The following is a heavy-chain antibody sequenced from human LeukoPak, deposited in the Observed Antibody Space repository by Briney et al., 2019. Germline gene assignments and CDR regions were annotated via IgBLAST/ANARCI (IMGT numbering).Heavy chain of an antibody. V-gene: IGHV3-23*01. CDR2: ISSSGGST. J-gene: IGHJ3*02. CDR1: GFTFSSYA. CDR3: ARSIVGAIRGAAFDI. Sequence: GGSLRLSCAASGFTFSSYAMSWVRQAPGKGLEWVSAISSSGGSTYYADSVKGRFTISRDNSKNTLYLQMNSLRAEDTAVYYCARSIVGAIRGAAFDIWGQGTMVTVSS. D-gene: IGHD1-26*01.